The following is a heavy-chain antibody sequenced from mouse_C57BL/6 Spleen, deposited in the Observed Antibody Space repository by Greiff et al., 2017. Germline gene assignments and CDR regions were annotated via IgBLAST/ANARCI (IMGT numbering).Heavy chain of an antibody. Sequence: VKLMESGPGLVAPSQSLSITCTVSGFSLTSYGVHWVRQPPGKGLEWLVVIWSDGSTTYNSALKSRLSISKDNSKSQVFLKMNSLHTDDTAMYYGARQDYYGSSYDYAMDYWGQGTSVTVSS. CDR1: GFSLTSYG. V-gene: IGHV2-6-1*01. CDR3: ARQDYYGSSYDYAMDY. CDR2: IWSDGST. D-gene: IGHD1-1*01. J-gene: IGHJ4*01.